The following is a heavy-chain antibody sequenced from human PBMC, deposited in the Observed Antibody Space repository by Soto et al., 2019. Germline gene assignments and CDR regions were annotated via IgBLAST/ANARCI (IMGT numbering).Heavy chain of an antibody. CDR1: GFGFDAYG. CDR3: ARGSQYNYGPLAYFDS. J-gene: IGHJ4*02. V-gene: IGHV3-30*03. D-gene: IGHD5-18*01. CDR2: ITYDGSHQ. Sequence: QVKLVESGGGVVQPGGSLRLSCAASGFGFDAYGIHWVRRAPGKGLEWVAVITYDGSHQYYRDSVKGRFTISRDNVRKTMFLQMDNVQPDDTAMYFCARGSQYNYGPLAYFDSWGQGTLVTVSS.